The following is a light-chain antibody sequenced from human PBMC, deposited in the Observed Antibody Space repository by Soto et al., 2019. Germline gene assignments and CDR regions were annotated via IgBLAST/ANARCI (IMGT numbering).Light chain of an antibody. J-gene: IGLJ3*02. CDR2: DVT. V-gene: IGLV2-14*03. CDR1: TSDVGGYNS. Sequence: QSALTQPASLSGSLGQSITISCTGATSDVGGYNSVSWYQQHPGKAPKLIIYDVTDRPSGISNRFSGSKSGNTDSLTISGLQAEGEAYYYCSSYTRSSNLLFGGGTQLTVL. CDR3: SSYTRSSNLL.